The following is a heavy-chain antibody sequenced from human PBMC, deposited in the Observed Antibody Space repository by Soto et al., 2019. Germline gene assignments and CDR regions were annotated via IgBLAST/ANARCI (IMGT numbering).Heavy chain of an antibody. CDR2: INPSSGST. Sequence: QVQLAQSGAEVKKPGASVKVSCKASGYTFTSYYMHWVRQAPGQGLEWMGIINPSSGSTIYSQKFQGRVTMTWDTSTTTVYMELSSLRSEDTAVYFCARGPYSYRDYWGQGTLVTVSS. D-gene: IGHD5-18*01. J-gene: IGHJ4*02. CDR3: ARGPYSYRDY. V-gene: IGHV1-46*01. CDR1: GYTFTSYY.